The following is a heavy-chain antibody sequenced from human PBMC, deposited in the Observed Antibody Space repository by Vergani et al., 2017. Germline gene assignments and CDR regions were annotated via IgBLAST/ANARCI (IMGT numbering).Heavy chain of an antibody. CDR1: GFTFSSYA. V-gene: IGHV3-23*01. CDR3: AKEDAITGGVCDY. J-gene: IGHJ4*02. Sequence: EVQLLESGGGLVQPGGSLRLSCAASGFTFSSYAMSWVRQAPGKGLDWFSAISGSGGSTYYADSVKGRFTLSRDNSKNTLYLQLNSLRAEDTAVYYCAKEDAITGGVCDYWGQGTLVTVSS. CDR2: ISGSGGST. D-gene: IGHD3-16*01.